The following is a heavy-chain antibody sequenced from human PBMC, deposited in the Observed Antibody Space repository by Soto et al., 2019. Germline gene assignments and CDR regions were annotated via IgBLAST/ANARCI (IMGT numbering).Heavy chain of an antibody. CDR2: IYWDDDK. V-gene: IGHV2-5*02. CDR1: GFSFSTSAVG. CDR3: AHVYWAASGTRYYFDQ. Sequence: QITLTESGPTLVKPTQTLTLTCTFSGFSFSTSAVGVGWIRQPPGKALEFLALIYWDDDKRYRPSLKSKISSTKDTSRNQVVLTMTDLDPEDTATYYCAHVYWAASGTRYYFDQWGQGTLVTVSS. J-gene: IGHJ4*02. D-gene: IGHD2-15*01.